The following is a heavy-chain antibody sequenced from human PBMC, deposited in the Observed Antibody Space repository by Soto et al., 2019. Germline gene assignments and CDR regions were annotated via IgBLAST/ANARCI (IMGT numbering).Heavy chain of an antibody. V-gene: IGHV4-59*01. D-gene: IGHD3-9*01. CDR2: IYYSGST. CDR3: ARTLVLRYFDWFPAAFGI. Sequence: PSETLSLTCTVSGGSISSYYWSWIRQPPGKGLGWIGYIYYSGSTNYNPSLKSRVTISVDTSKNQFSLKLSSVTAADTAVYYCARTLVLRYFDWFPAAFGIWGQGTMVTVSS. CDR1: GGSISSYY. J-gene: IGHJ3*02.